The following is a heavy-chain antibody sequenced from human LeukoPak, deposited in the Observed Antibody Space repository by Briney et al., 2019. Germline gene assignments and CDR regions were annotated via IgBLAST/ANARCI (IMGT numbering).Heavy chain of an antibody. J-gene: IGHJ5*02. Sequence: GGSLRLSCAASGFTFSSYAMSWVRQAPGKGLEWVSAISGSGGSTYYADSVKGRFTISRDNSKDTPYLQLNSLRVEDTAVYYCAKKGSSSSSEGFWFDPWGQGTLVTVSS. CDR3: AKKGSSSSSEGFWFDP. V-gene: IGHV3-23*01. CDR2: ISGSGGST. D-gene: IGHD6-6*01. CDR1: GFTFSSYA.